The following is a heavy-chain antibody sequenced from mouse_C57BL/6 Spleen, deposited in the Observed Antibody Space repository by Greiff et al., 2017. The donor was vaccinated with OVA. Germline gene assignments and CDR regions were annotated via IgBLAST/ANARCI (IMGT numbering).Heavy chain of an antibody. Sequence: EVQLQQSGAELVKPGASVKLSCTASGFTIKDYYMHWVKQRTEQGLEWIGRIDPEDGETKYAPKFQGKATIPADTSSNTAYLQLSRLTSEDTAVSYSAATMNTTRNYAMDYWGQGTSVTVSA. CDR1: GFTIKDYY. CDR2: IDPEDGET. D-gene: IGHD2-4*01. V-gene: IGHV14-2*01. CDR3: AATMNTTRNYAMDY. J-gene: IGHJ4*01.